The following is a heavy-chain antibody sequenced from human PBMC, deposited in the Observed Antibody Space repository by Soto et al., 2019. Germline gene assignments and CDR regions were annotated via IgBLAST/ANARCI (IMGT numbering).Heavy chain of an antibody. D-gene: IGHD7-27*01. J-gene: IGHJ4*02. CDR3: GGALGPTQVDY. CDR2: IWYDGSNK. Sequence: QVQLVESGGGVVQPGRSLRLSCAASGFTFSSYGMHWVRQAPGKGLEWVAVIWYDGSNKYYADSVKGRFTISRDNSKNTVYLQMNSLRAEDTAVYYCGGALGPTQVDYWGQGTLVTVSS. CDR1: GFTFSSYG. V-gene: IGHV3-33*01.